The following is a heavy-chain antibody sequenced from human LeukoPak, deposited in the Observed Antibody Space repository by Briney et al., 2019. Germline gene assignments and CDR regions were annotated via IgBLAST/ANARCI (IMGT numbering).Heavy chain of an antibody. CDR3: ARAPMGTAPLY. D-gene: IGHD1/OR15-1a*01. CDR1: GYTFTNFD. CDR2: MNPVSGKA. V-gene: IGHV1-8*01. Sequence: ASVKVSCKAPGYTFTNFDINWVRQAPGQGLEWMGWMNPVSGKAGSAQKFQGRVTLTRDTSISTAYMEVSSLRFDDTAFYYCARAPMGTAPLYWGQGTLVTVSS. J-gene: IGHJ4*02.